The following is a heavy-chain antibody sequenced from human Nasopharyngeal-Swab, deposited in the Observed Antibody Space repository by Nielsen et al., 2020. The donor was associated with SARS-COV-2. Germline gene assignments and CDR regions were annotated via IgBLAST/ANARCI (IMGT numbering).Heavy chain of an antibody. J-gene: IGHJ4*02. CDR3: ARGSMVRGQGGVDY. CDR2: INSDGSST. Sequence: GGSLRLSCAASGFTFSSYWMHWVRQAPGKGLVWVSRINSDGSSTSYADSVKGRFTISRDNAKNTLYLQMNSLRAEDTAVYYCARGSMVRGQGGVDYWGQGTLVTVSS. D-gene: IGHD3-10*01. CDR1: GFTFSSYW. V-gene: IGHV3-74*01.